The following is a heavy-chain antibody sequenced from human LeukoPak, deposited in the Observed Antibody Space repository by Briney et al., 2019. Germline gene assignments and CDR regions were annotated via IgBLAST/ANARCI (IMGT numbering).Heavy chain of an antibody. V-gene: IGHV4-31*03. J-gene: IGHJ2*01. CDR2: IYYSVST. Sequence: PSQTLSLTCTVSGGSISSGGYYWSWIRQHPGKGREWIGYIYYSVSTYHNPSLKSRVTLSVDPSKNQFSLKLSSVTAADTAVYYCARDREPNWYFDLWGRGTLVTVSS. CDR3: ARDREPNWYFDL. CDR1: GGSISSGGYY.